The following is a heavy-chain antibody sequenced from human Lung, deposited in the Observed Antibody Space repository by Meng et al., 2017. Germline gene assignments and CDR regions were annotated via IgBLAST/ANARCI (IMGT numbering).Heavy chain of an antibody. CDR1: GGCISSSIYY. V-gene: IGHV4-39*07. Sequence: QPQVQESGPGLGKPSGTLSLTCTVSGGCISSSIYYWGWIRQPPGKGLEWIGSIYYSGSTYYNPSLKGRVTISVDTSKNQFSLKLSSVTAADTAVYYCARVYYDGSGSRRFDPWGQGTLVTVSS. CDR3: ARVYYDGSGSRRFDP. D-gene: IGHD3-10*01. CDR2: IYYSGST. J-gene: IGHJ5*02.